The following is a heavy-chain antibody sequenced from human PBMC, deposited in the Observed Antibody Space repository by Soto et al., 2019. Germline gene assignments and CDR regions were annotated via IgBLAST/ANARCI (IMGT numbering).Heavy chain of an antibody. V-gene: IGHV3-48*02. D-gene: IGHD6-19*01. J-gene: IGHJ4*02. CDR1: GFSLANFP. CDR3: AKGPHPNVGWSYCFDA. Sequence: PGGSLRLSCVASGFSLANFPMNWVRQTPGKGLEWISYISPRGDNIYYAESMNGGFTILRDNTRHSLFLQRYRLRDEDAVLYYWAKGPHPNVGWSYCFDAWGQGVPVTVSS. CDR2: ISPRGDNI.